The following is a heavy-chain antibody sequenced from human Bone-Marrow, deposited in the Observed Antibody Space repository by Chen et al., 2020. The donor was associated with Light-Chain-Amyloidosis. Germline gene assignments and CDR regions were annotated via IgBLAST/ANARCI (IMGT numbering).Heavy chain of an antibody. J-gene: IGHJ6*02. Sequence: DVQLVETGGDLIQPRGSLRLSCAASGFTVSGNYMSWVRQAPGKGLEWVSLIYPGGNTFDADSVRGRFTISRDSSENTLYLQMNSLRAGDTALYFCARETSGSGWTFMDVWGQGTTVIVSS. D-gene: IGHD6-19*01. CDR3: ARETSGSGWTFMDV. V-gene: IGHV3-53*02. CDR1: GFTVSGNY. CDR2: IYPGGNT.